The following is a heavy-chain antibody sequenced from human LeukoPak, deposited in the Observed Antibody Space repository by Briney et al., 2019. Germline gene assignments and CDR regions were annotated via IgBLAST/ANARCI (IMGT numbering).Heavy chain of an antibody. D-gene: IGHD4-17*01. V-gene: IGHV3-30*02. CDR1: GFTFSSYG. J-gene: IGHJ4*02. Sequence: GGSLRLSCAASGFTFSSYGMHWVRQAPGKGLEWVAFMSYDGSNKYYADSVKGRFTISRDNSKNTLYLQMNSLRAEDTAVYFCGKDNWRTVATHVFDYWGQGTLVTVSS. CDR2: MSYDGSNK. CDR3: GKDNWRTVATHVFDY.